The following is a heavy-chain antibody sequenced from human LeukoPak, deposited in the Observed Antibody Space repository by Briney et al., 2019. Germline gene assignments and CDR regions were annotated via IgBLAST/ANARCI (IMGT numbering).Heavy chain of an antibody. Sequence: SETLSLTCTVSGGSISSSSYYWGWIRQPPGKGLEWIGSIYYSGSTYYNPSLKSRVTISVDTSKNQFSLKLSSVTAADTAVYYCASVLYSSGWFFADYWGQGTLVTVSS. CDR1: GGSISSSSYY. CDR2: IYYSGST. D-gene: IGHD6-19*01. J-gene: IGHJ4*02. CDR3: ASVLYSSGWFFADY. V-gene: IGHV4-39*01.